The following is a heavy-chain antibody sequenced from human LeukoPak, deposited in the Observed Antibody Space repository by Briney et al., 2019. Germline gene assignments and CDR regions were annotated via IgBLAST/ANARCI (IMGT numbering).Heavy chain of an antibody. CDR3: AGNPRKYCSGGSCYSGVGNWFDP. V-gene: IGHV3-30*03. J-gene: IGHJ5*02. CDR2: ISYDGSNK. Sequence: GRSLRLSCAASGFTFSSYGMHWVRQAPGKGLEWVAVISYDGSNKYYADSVKGRFTISRDNSKNALYLQMNSLRAEDTAVYYCAGNPRKYCSGGSCYSGVGNWFDPWGQGTLVTVSS. D-gene: IGHD2-15*01. CDR1: GFTFSSYG.